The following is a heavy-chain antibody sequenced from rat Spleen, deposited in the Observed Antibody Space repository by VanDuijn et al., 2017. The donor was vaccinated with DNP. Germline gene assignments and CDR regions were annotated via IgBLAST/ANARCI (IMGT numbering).Heavy chain of an antibody. D-gene: IGHD1-1*01. Sequence: EVQLVESGGGLVQPGRSLKLSCTASGFTFRDYYMAWVRQAPTKGLEWVAYTNYDGGSTYNGDSVKGRFTISRDNAKDTQYLQMDSLTSEDTATYYCASSAGTTVDYFDFWGQGVMVTVSS. CDR3: ASSAGTTVDYFDF. J-gene: IGHJ2*01. V-gene: IGHV5-20*01. CDR2: TNYDGGST. CDR1: GFTFRDYY.